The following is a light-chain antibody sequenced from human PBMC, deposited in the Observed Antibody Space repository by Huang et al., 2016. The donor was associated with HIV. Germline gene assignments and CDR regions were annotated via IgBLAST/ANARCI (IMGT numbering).Light chain of an antibody. CDR3: QQYNNWPLYT. V-gene: IGKV3-15*01. CDR1: PGVSIN. J-gene: IGKJ2*01. CDR2: GAS. Sequence: EIVMTQSPATLSESPGERATLSCRASPGVSINLAWYQQKPGQAPRLLIYGASTRATGIPARFSGSGSGTEFTLTISSLESEDFAVYYCQQYNNWPLYTFGQGTKLEIK.